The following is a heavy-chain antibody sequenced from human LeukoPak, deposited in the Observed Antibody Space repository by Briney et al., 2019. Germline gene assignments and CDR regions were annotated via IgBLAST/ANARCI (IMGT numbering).Heavy chain of an antibody. J-gene: IGHJ4*02. CDR2: IIPILGIA. CDR1: GGTFSSYA. CDR3: ARARPNSSGYYGDY. D-gene: IGHD3-22*01. Sequence: ASVKVSCKASGGTFSSYAISWVRQAPGQGLEWMGRIIPILGIANYAQKFQGRVTITADKSTSTAYMELSRLRSDDTAVYYCARARPNSSGYYGDYWGQGTLVTVSS. V-gene: IGHV1-69*04.